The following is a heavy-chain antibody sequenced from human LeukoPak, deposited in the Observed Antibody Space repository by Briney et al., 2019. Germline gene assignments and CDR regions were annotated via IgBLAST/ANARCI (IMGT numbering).Heavy chain of an antibody. CDR2: IYTSGST. Sequence: PSETLSLTCTVSGASTSRGSTNGSWIRHPPGKGLEWIGRIYTSGSTNYNPSLKSRVTISVDTSKNQFSLKLSSVTAADTAVYYCARGAAAGDYWGQGTLVTVSS. D-gene: IGHD6-13*01. CDR1: GASTSRGSTN. J-gene: IGHJ4*02. V-gene: IGHV4-61*02. CDR3: ARGAAAGDY.